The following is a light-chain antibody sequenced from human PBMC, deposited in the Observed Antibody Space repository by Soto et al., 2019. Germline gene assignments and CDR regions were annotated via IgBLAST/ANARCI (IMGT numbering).Light chain of an antibody. Sequence: EMVLTQSPATMSLSPGDRATLSCRASQTVTSNFLAWYQQNPGQAPRLLIYDASRRATGIPDRFSGSESGTDFTLTISRLEPEDFVVYYCQHYSSSLQTFGQGTRVEVK. J-gene: IGKJ1*01. V-gene: IGKV3-20*01. CDR2: DAS. CDR3: QHYSSSLQT. CDR1: QTVTSNF.